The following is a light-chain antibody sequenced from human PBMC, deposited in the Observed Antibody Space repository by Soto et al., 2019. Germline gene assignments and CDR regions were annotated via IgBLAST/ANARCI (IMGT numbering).Light chain of an antibody. CDR1: SSNIGSNT. Sequence: QSVLTEPPSASGTPGQRVTISCSGSSSNIGSNTVNWYQQLPGTAPKLLIYSNNQRPSGVPDRFSGSKSGTSASLAISGLRSXDEADYYCAAWDDSLNGPHYVFGTGTKVTVL. J-gene: IGLJ1*01. CDR2: SNN. CDR3: AAWDDSLNGPHYV. V-gene: IGLV1-44*01.